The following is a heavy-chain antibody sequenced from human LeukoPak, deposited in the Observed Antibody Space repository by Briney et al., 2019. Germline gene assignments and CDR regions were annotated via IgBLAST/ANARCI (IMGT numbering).Heavy chain of an antibody. V-gene: IGHV4-59*01. CDR1: GGSISNYY. Sequence: SETLSLTCTVSGGSISNYYWSWIRQPPGKGLEWIGYIYHSGSVNYNPSLKSRVTISVNTTNNQFSLKLNSVTAADTAVYYCARGGGFGSPPAYWGQGTLVTVSS. CDR3: ARGGGFGSPPAY. D-gene: IGHD3-10*01. CDR2: IYHSGSV. J-gene: IGHJ4*02.